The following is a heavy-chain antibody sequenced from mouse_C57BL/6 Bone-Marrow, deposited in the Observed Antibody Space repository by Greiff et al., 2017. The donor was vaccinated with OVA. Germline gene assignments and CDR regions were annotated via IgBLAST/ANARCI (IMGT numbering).Heavy chain of an antibody. J-gene: IGHJ4*01. CDR2: INPNNGGT. V-gene: IGHV1-26*01. CDR3: ARSSPMDY. CDR1: GYTFTDYY. Sequence: VQLQQSGPELVKPGASVKISCKASGYTFTDYYMNWVKQSHGKSLEWIGDINPNNGGTSYNQKFKGKATLTVDKSSSTAYMELRSLTSEDSAVYYCARSSPMDYWGQGTSVTVSS.